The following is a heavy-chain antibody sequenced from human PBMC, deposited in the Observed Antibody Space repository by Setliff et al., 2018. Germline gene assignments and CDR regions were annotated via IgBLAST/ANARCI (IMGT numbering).Heavy chain of an antibody. Sequence: PGESLTISCKGSGYSFTDYWIGWVRQMPREGLEWMGIIHPSNSDTVYSPSFQGQVTISADRSITTAYLQWSSLKASDTAIYYCARNRVALYDAFDIWGQGTMVTVSS. CDR2: IHPSNSDT. CDR3: ARNRVALYDAFDI. CDR1: GYSFTDYW. J-gene: IGHJ3*02. D-gene: IGHD2-15*01. V-gene: IGHV5-51*01.